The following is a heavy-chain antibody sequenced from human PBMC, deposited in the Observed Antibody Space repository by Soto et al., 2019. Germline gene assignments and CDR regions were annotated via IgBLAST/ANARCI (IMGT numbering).Heavy chain of an antibody. Sequence: QVQLVESGGGVVQPGRSLRLSCAASGFTFSSYGMHWVRQAPGKGLEWVAVISYDGSNKYYADSVKGRFTISRDNSKNTLYLKMTSLRAEDTAVYYCEKALLRPGRAYGMDVWGQGTTVTVSS. CDR2: ISYDGSNK. CDR3: EKALLRPGRAYGMDV. J-gene: IGHJ6*02. V-gene: IGHV3-30*18. CDR1: GFTFSSYG.